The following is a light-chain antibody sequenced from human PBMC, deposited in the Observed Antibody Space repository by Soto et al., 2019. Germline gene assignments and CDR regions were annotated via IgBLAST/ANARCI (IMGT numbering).Light chain of an antibody. CDR3: LQCNTYPIT. V-gene: IGKV1-13*02. J-gene: IGKJ5*01. CDR2: DVS. Sequence: AIQLTQSPSSLSASVGDRVTITCRASQDIRGALAWYQQKPGKPPKLLIFDVSSLQSGVPSRFSGSGSGTDFTLTISSLQPEDFATYYCLQCNTYPITFGQGTRLEIK. CDR1: QDIRGA.